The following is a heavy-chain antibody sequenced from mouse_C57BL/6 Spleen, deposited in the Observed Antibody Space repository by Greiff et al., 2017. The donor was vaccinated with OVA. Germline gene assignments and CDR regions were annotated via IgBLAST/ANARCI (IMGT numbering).Heavy chain of an antibody. J-gene: IGHJ3*01. V-gene: IGHV14-2*01. D-gene: IGHD2-5*01. Sequence: VQLQQSGAELVKPGASVKLSCTASGFNIKDYYMHWVKQRTEQGLEWIGRIAPEDGETKYAPKFKGKATITADTSYNQAYLQLSSLTSEDTAVYYCAREGVVSYSSAWFAYWGQGTLVTVSA. CDR3: AREGVVSYSSAWFAY. CDR2: IAPEDGET. CDR1: GFNIKDYY.